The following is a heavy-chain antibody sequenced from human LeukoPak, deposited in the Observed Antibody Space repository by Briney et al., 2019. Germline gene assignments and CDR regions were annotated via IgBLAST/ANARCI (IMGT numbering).Heavy chain of an antibody. J-gene: IGHJ4*02. CDR3: ARHYKYCSSISCNYFDY. Sequence: GGSLRLSCAASGFSVSNNYMSWVRQAPGKGLEWVSVIYSGGSTYYADSVKGRFTISRDNSKNTLSLQMNSLRAEDTAVYYCARHYKYCSSISCNYFDYWGQGTLVTVSS. CDR2: IYSGGST. CDR1: GFSVSNNY. V-gene: IGHV3-66*04. D-gene: IGHD2-2*01.